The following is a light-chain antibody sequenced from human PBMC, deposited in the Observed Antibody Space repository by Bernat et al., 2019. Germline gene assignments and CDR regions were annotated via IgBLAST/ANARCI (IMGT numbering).Light chain of an antibody. V-gene: IGKV1-16*02. CDR3: QQYYTYPPP. CDR2: TAS. CDR1: HDISNF. Sequence: DIQMTQSSSSLSASIGDRVTITCRASHDISNFLAWFQQKPGRAPKSLIYTASIFQSEFPSKFSGSGYGKDFTLTISGLQPEDFATYYCQQYYTYPPPFGQGTTVEIK. J-gene: IGKJ1*01.